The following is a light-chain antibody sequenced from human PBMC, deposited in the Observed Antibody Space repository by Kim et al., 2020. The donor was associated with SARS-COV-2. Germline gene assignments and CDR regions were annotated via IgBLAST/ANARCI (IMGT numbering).Light chain of an antibody. J-gene: IGLJ2*01. CDR1: KLGDKY. Sequence: SYELTQPPSVSVSPGQTASITCSGDKLGDKYACWYHQKPGQSPVMVIYQHTRRPSGIPDRFSGSNSGNTATLTITGTQSIDEGDYYCQAWDNNIAVFGGG. CDR3: QAWDNNIAV. V-gene: IGLV3-1*01. CDR2: QHT.